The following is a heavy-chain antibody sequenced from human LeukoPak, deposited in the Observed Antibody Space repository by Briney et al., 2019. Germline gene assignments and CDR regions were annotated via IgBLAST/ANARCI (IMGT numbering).Heavy chain of an antibody. CDR1: GFTFSSYA. CDR3: ARVRYGELDV. V-gene: IGHV3-23*01. J-gene: IGHJ6*02. D-gene: IGHD4-17*01. CDR2: MRGRCGST. Sequence: GSLRLSCAASGFTFSSYAMSWVRQAPGKGLEWVSSMRGRCGSTYYADSVKGRFNISSDDSKNTLYLQMNSLRAEDTAVYYCARVRYGELDVWGQGTTVTVSS.